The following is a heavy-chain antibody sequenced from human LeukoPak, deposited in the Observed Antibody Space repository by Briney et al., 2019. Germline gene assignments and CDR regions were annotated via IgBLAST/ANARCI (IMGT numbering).Heavy chain of an antibody. Sequence: SETLSLTCTVSGGSISSYYWSWIRQPPGKGLEWIGYIYYSGTTNYNPSLKSRVTISVDTSKNQFSLKLSSVTAADTAVYYCARDSDFWSARGWFDPWGQGTLATVSS. J-gene: IGHJ5*02. D-gene: IGHD3-3*01. CDR1: GGSISSYY. V-gene: IGHV4-59*01. CDR3: ARDSDFWSARGWFDP. CDR2: IYYSGTT.